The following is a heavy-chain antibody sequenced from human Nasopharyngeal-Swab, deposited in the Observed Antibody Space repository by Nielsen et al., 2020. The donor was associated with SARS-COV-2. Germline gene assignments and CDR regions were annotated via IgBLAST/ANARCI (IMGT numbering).Heavy chain of an antibody. J-gene: IGHJ6*03. CDR3: ARIRELLPHWSYYMDV. CDR2: IIPIFGTA. CDR1: GGTFSSYA. V-gene: IGHV1-69*06. D-gene: IGHD1-26*01. Sequence: SVKVSCKASGGTFSSYAISWVRQAPGQGLEWMGGIIPIFGTANYAQKFQGRVTITADKSTSTAYMELSSLRSEDTAVYYCARIRELLPHWSYYMDVWGKGTTVTVSS.